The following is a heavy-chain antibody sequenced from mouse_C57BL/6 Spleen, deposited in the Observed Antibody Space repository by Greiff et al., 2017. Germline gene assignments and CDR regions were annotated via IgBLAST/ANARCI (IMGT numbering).Heavy chain of an antibody. CDR2: IDPETGGT. Sequence: QVQLQQSGAELVRPGASVTLSCKASGYTFTDYEMHWVKQTPVHGLEWIGAIDPETGGTAYNQKFKGKAILTADKSSSTAYMELRSLTSEDSAVYYCTGSGSNYGYAMDYWGQGTSVTVSS. CDR1: GYTFTDYE. CDR3: TGSGSNYGYAMDY. J-gene: IGHJ4*01. V-gene: IGHV1-15*01. D-gene: IGHD2-5*01.